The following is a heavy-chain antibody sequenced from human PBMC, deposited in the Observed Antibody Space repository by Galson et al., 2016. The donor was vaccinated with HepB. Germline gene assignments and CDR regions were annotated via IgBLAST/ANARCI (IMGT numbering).Heavy chain of an antibody. J-gene: IGHJ6*02. CDR3: ARDVQFGGHYYGMDV. CDR2: IRGGGDYT. V-gene: IGHV3-23*01. CDR1: GFTFSNYA. D-gene: IGHD3-10*01. Sequence: SLRLSCAASGFTFSNYAMTWVRQAPGKGLEWVAGIRGGGDYTYYADSVKGRFTISRDNSKNTLYLQMNSLRVEDTAVYYCARDVQFGGHYYGMDVWGQGTTVTVSS.